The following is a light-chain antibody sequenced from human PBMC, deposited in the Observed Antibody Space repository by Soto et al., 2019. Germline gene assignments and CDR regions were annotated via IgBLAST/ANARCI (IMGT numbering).Light chain of an antibody. CDR1: QSVSSN. J-gene: IGKJ1*01. V-gene: IGKV3-15*01. CDR2: GAS. Sequence: EVVMTQSPATLSLSPGERATLSCRASQSVSSNLAWYQQKPGQAPRLLIYGASTRATVIPARFSGSGSGTEFTLTISSLEPEDFAVYYCQQRSNWPPAFGQGTKVDIK. CDR3: QQRSNWPPA.